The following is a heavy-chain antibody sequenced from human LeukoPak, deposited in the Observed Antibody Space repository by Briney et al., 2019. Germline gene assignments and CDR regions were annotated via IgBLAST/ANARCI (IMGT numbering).Heavy chain of an antibody. Sequence: SETLSLTCTVSGYSISSGYYWGWIRQPPGKGLEWIGSIYHSGSTYYNPSLKSRVTISVDTSKNQFSLKLSSVTAADTAVYYCARARFGELINWFDPWGQGTLVTVSS. CDR1: GYSISSGYY. CDR3: ARARFGELINWFDP. J-gene: IGHJ5*02. V-gene: IGHV4-38-2*02. D-gene: IGHD3-10*01. CDR2: IYHSGST.